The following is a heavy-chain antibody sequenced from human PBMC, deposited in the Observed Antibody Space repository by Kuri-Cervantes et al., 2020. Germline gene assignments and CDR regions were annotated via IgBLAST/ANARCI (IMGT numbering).Heavy chain of an antibody. Sequence: SVKVSCKASGYTFTSYYMHWVRQAPGQGLEWMGGIIPAYGAINYAQKFQGRVTISADQVTSTAYMDLSSLTSEDTAVYYCATRSPYGSGPVGDYYRMDVWGQGTTVTVSS. CDR3: ATRSPYGSGPVGDYYRMDV. V-gene: IGHV1-69*13. D-gene: IGHD3-10*01. CDR1: GYTFTSYY. J-gene: IGHJ6*02. CDR2: IIPAYGAI.